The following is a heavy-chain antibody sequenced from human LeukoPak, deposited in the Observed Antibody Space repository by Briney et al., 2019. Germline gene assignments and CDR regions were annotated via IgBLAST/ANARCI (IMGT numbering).Heavy chain of an antibody. CDR2: IYHGEIS. J-gene: IGHJ6*02. CDR3: ARVGLRGGSLDV. V-gene: IGHV4-4*02. D-gene: IGHD3-10*01. Sequence: KTSGTLSLTCAVSGDFVTNSNWWSWVRQSPGKGLEWIGEIYHGEISNYNPSLKSRVTISIDKPKNKFSLKLTFVTAADTAVYYCARVGLRGGSLDVWGQGTTVIVTS. CDR1: GDFVTNSNW.